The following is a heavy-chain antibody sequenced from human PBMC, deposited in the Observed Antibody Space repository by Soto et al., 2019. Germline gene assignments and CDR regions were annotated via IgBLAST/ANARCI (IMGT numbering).Heavy chain of an antibody. CDR1: GFTFSSYD. J-gene: IGHJ5*02. CDR2: IGTAGDT. CDR3: ARGAYCSGGSCYSSWFDP. V-gene: IGHV3-13*04. Sequence: EVQLVESGGGLVQPGGSLRLSCAASGFTFSSYDMHWVRQATGKGLEWVSAIGTAGDTYYPGSVKGRFTISRENAKNSXXLQMSSLRAGDTAVYYCARGAYCSGGSCYSSWFDPWGQGTLVTVSS. D-gene: IGHD2-15*01.